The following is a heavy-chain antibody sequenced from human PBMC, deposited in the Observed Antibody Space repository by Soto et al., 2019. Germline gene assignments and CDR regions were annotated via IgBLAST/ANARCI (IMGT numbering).Heavy chain of an antibody. CDR1: RYTFSAYF. CDR3: ARESYNWDYDY. CDR2: MNSNNGDT. D-gene: IGHD1-20*01. Sequence: SVKVSCKASRYTFSAYFIHCVLQSPLQWLDWMGCMNSNNGDTFYAQKFQGRLTMTRDTSINTAYMELSRLRSDDTAVYYCARESYNWDYDYW. J-gene: IGHJ4*01. V-gene: IGHV1-2*02.